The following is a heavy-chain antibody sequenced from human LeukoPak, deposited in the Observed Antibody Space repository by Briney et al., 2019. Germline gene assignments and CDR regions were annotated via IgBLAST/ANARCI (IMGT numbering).Heavy chain of an antibody. CDR2: IRSDATFQ. V-gene: IGHV3-30*02. D-gene: IGHD3-22*01. Sequence: GGSLRLSCEASEFTFGHMVWVRQAPGKGLEWVAFIRSDATFQYYADSAKGRFTISRDNSNNTLYLQMTSLRAEDTAIYYCAKEFSLYYYDSSGYFDIWGQGTMVTVSS. CDR3: AKEFSLYYYDSSGYFDI. CDR1: EFTFGH. J-gene: IGHJ3*02.